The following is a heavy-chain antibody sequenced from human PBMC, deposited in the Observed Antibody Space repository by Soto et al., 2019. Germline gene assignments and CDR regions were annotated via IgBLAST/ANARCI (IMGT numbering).Heavy chain of an antibody. Sequence: EVQLVESGGGLIQPGGSLRLSCAASGFSVSGSYMGWVRQAPGKGLEWVSVIYRGGGTYYVDSVKGRFTTSRDNSENTLYLQMNSLRADDTAVYYCARGCGSGWLEFFDSWGQGALVTVSS. J-gene: IGHJ4*02. CDR1: GFSVSGSY. D-gene: IGHD6-19*01. CDR2: IYRGGGT. V-gene: IGHV3-53*01. CDR3: ARGCGSGWLEFFDS.